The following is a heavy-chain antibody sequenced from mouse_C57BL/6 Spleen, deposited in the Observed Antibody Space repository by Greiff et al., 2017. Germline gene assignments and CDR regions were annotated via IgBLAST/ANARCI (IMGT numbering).Heavy chain of an antibody. CDR2: ISSGSSTI. CDR1: GFTFSDYG. V-gene: IGHV5-17*01. D-gene: IGHD2-12*01. J-gene: IGHJ2*01. Sequence: EVHLVESGGGLVKPGGSLKLSCAASGFTFSDYGMHWVRQAPEKGLEWVAYISSGSSTIYYADTVKGRFTISRDNAKDTLFLQMTSLRSDDTAMYYCARDYIRDYFDYWGQGTTRTVSS. CDR3: ARDYIRDYFDY.